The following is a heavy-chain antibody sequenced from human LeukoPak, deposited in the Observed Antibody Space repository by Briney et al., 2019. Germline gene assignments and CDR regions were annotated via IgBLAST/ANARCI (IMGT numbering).Heavy chain of an antibody. D-gene: IGHD6-13*01. V-gene: IGHV3-21*01. Sequence: PGGSLRLSCAASGFTFSSSGMNWVRQAPGKGLEWVSYISSSRSYIYYADSVMGRFTISRDNAKKSLYLQMNSLRAEDTAVYYCARYAAGTGSYFDYWGQGTLVTVSS. CDR2: ISSSRSYI. CDR1: GFTFSSSG. CDR3: ARYAAGTGSYFDY. J-gene: IGHJ4*02.